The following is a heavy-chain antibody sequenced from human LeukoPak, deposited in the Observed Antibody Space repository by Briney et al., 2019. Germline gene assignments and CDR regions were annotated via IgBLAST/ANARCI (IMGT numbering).Heavy chain of an antibody. CDR1: GGTFSSYA. CDR3: ARGRDYYDSPRTKGAFDI. CDR2: IIPIFGTA. V-gene: IGHV1-69*13. J-gene: IGHJ3*02. D-gene: IGHD3-22*01. Sequence: SVKVSCKASGGTFSSYAISWVRQAPGQGLEWMGGIIPIFGTANYAQKFQGRVTITADESTSTAYMELSSLRSEDTAVYYCARGRDYYDSPRTKGAFDIWGQGTMVTVSP.